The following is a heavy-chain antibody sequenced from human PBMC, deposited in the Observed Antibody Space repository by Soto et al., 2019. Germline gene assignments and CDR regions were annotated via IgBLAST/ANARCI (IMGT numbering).Heavy chain of an antibody. D-gene: IGHD3-16*01. CDR2: ISGSGAST. Sequence: GESLKISCVASGFTFNKYALAWVRQAPGKGLEWVSAISGSGASTYDADSVKGRFTISRDNSNNTLYLQMNSLRAEDTAVYYCAKTHGVITVITSFDPWGQGTPVTVYS. V-gene: IGHV3-23*01. CDR1: GFTFNKYA. J-gene: IGHJ5*02. CDR3: AKTHGVITVITSFDP.